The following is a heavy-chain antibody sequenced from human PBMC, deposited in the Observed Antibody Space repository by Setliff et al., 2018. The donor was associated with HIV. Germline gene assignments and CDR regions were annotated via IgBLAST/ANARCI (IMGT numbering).Heavy chain of an antibody. CDR3: ARDGEPYSSLDY. J-gene: IGHJ4*02. CDR1: GYTFTNYG. Sequence: ASVMVSCKASGYTFTNYGINWVRQAPGQGLEWMGRINPNSGGTNYAQKFQGRVTMTRDTSISTAYMELSRLRSDDTAVYYCARDGEPYSSLDYWGQGTLDTVS. V-gene: IGHV1-2*06. D-gene: IGHD6-19*01. CDR2: INPNSGGT.